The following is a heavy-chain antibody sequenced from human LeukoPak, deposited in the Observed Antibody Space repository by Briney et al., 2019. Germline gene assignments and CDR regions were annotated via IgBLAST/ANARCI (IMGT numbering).Heavy chain of an antibody. Sequence: GGSLRLSCAASGFTFSSYGMSWVRQAPGKGLEWVSAISGSGGSTYYADSVKGRFTISRDNSKNTLYLQMNSLRAEDTAVYYCAKDLNQFVPQYYLDYWGQGTLVTVSS. J-gene: IGHJ4*02. CDR2: ISGSGGST. CDR3: AKDLNQFVPQYYLDY. CDR1: GFTFSSYG. D-gene: IGHD2-8*01. V-gene: IGHV3-23*01.